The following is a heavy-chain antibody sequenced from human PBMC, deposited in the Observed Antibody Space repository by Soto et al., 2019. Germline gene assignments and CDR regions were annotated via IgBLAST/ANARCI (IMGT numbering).Heavy chain of an antibody. Sequence: QVQLVESGGGVVQPGRSLRLSCAASGFTFSSYGMHWVRQAPGKGLEWVAVISYDGSNKYYADSVKGRFTISRDNSKNTRYLQMNRLRAEDTAVYYCAKDHENTEYGDYAIDYWGQGTLVTVFS. V-gene: IGHV3-30*18. CDR3: AKDHENTEYGDYAIDY. CDR2: ISYDGSNK. J-gene: IGHJ4*02. CDR1: GFTFSSYG. D-gene: IGHD4-17*01.